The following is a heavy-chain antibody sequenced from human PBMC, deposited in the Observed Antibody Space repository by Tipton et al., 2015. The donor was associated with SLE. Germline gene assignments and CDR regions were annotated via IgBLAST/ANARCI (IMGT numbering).Heavy chain of an antibody. V-gene: IGHV1-2*02. CDR3: AVNIASYYYFAFDV. Sequence: QLVQSGAEVKKPGTSVKVSCEASGSSFTGYVHWVRQAPGQGLEWMGWINPNSGGTKYAEKFQGRVTMTSDTSISAAYMELSSLRSDDTAVYYCAVNIASYYYFAFDVWGQGTTVTVSS. CDR2: INPNSGGT. D-gene: IGHD3-10*01. CDR1: GSSFTGY. J-gene: IGHJ6*02.